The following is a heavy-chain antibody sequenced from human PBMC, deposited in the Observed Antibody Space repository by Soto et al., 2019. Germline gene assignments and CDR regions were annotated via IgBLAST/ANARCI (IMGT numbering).Heavy chain of an antibody. CDR3: ARVGTTVTRAPVY. D-gene: IGHD4-17*01. CDR2: ISSSGSTI. Sequence: GGSLRLSCAASGFTFSDYYMSWIRQAPGKGLEWVSYISSSGSTIYYADTVKGRFTISRDNAKNSLYLQMNSLRAEDSAVYYCARVGTTVTRAPVYWGQGTLVTVSS. V-gene: IGHV3-11*01. J-gene: IGHJ4*02. CDR1: GFTFSDYY.